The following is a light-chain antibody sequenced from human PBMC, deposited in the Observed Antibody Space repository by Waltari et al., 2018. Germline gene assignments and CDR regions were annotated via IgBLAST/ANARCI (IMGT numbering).Light chain of an antibody. CDR3: QQSLDSPYT. CDR2: AAS. CDR1: QTIDVY. J-gene: IGKJ2*01. Sequence: DIQMTQSPSSLSASVGDTVTISCRASQTIDVYLNWYQQQPGKAPNLLIYAASTLLIGVPSRFSGFGSETEFTLTITGLQPEDFPTYYCQQSLDSPYTFGQGTRLEI. V-gene: IGKV1-39*01.